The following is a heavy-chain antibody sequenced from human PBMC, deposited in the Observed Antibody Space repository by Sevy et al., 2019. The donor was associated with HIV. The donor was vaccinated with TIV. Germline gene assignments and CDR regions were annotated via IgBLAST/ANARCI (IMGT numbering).Heavy chain of an antibody. CDR1: GFTFSSYA. D-gene: IGHD3-22*01. CDR2: ISGSGYST. J-gene: IGHJ4*02. Sequence: GGSLRLSCVASGFTFSSYAMTWVRQAPGKGLEWVSGISGSGYSTYYADSVKGRFTISRDNSKNTLYLQMNSLRAEDTAVYYCAKEGGGYNYDSSGLFDYWGQGTLVTVSS. CDR3: AKEGGGYNYDSSGLFDY. V-gene: IGHV3-23*01.